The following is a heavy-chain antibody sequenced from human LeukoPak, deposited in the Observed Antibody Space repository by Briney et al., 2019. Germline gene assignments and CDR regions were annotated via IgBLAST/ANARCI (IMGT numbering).Heavy chain of an antibody. CDR3: ARAHHRRVYDYVWGSYPY. CDR2: ISSSSSTI. Sequence: KPGGSLRLSCAASGFTFSDYYMSWIRQAPGKGLEWVSYISSSSSTIYYADSVKGRFTISRDNAKNSLYLQMNSLRAEDTAVYYCARAHHRRVYDYVWGSYPYWGQGTLVTVSS. J-gene: IGHJ4*02. V-gene: IGHV3-11*04. D-gene: IGHD3-16*02. CDR1: GFTFSDYY.